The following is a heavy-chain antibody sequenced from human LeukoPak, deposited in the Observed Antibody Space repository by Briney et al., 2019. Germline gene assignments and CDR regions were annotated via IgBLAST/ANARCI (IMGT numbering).Heavy chain of an antibody. D-gene: IGHD3-9*01. J-gene: IGHJ3*02. CDR2: TSSSSSII. CDR1: GFTFRNAW. CDR3: ARDSGYAGAFDI. V-gene: IGHV3-48*02. Sequence: GGSLRLSCAASGFTFRNAWMSWVRQAPGKGLEWVSYTSSSSSIIYYADSVKGRFTISRDNAKNSLYLQMNSLRDEDTAVYYCARDSGYAGAFDIWGQGTMVTVSS.